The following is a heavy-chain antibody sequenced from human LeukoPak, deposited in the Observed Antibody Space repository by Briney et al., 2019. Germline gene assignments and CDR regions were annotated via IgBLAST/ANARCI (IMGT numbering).Heavy chain of an antibody. CDR3: AREAYYDSSGYYDAFDI. J-gene: IGHJ3*02. Sequence: GASVKVSCKASGYTFTSYGISWVRQAPGQGLEWMGWISAYNGSTNYAQKLQGRVTMTTDTSTSTAYMELRSLRSDDTAVYYCAREAYYDSSGYYDAFDIWGQGTMVTVSS. CDR2: ISAYNGST. V-gene: IGHV1-18*04. CDR1: GYTFTSYG. D-gene: IGHD3-22*01.